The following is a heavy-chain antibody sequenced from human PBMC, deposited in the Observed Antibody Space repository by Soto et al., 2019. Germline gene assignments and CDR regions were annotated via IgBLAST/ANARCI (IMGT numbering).Heavy chain of an antibody. Sequence: PGGSLRLSCVASGITFTSYAMSWVRQAPGKGLEWVSAISGSGHNKYYADSVEGRFTISRDNSKNTLYLQMSSLRAEDTAMYFCARSRYTGTYSGRFRDYWGQGSLVTVSS. J-gene: IGHJ4*02. CDR3: ARSRYTGTYSGRFRDY. CDR2: ISGSGHNK. D-gene: IGHD1-26*01. V-gene: IGHV3-23*01. CDR1: GITFTSYA.